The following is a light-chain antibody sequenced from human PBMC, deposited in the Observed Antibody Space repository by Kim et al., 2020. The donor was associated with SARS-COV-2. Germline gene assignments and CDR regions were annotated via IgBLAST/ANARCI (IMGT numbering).Light chain of an antibody. CDR1: QSVSTN. Sequence: EIVMTQSPATLSVSPGERATLSCRTSQSVSTNLAWYQQKPGQAPRLLIYGTSTRATGIPARFSGSGSGTEFTLTISSLQSEDFAIYYCQQYNRWPPYIFGQGTKLDI. CDR2: GTS. V-gene: IGKV3-15*01. J-gene: IGKJ2*01. CDR3: QQYNRWPPYI.